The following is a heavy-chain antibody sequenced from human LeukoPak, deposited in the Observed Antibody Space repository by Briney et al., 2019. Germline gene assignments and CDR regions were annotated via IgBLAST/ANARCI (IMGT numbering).Heavy chain of an antibody. CDR2: INHSGST. V-gene: IGHV4-34*01. D-gene: IGHD3-22*01. CDR3: ARSTGALVVVFRYFDY. J-gene: IGHJ4*02. Sequence: PSETLSLTCAVYGGSFSGYYWSWIRQPPGKGLEWIGEINHSGSTNYNPSLKSRVTISVDTSKNQFSLKLSSVTAADTAVYYCARSTGALVVVFRYFDYWGQGTLVTVSS. CDR1: GGSFSGYY.